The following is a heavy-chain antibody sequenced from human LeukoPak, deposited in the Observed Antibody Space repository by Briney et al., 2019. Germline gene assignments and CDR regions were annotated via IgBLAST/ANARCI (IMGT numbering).Heavy chain of an antibody. V-gene: IGHV4-34*01. J-gene: IGHJ5*02. Sequence: EASETLSLTCAVYGESFSAYFWTWIRQPPGKGLEWIGEINHSGNTNYNPSLKSRVTISVDTSKSQFSLKLTSVTAADTAVYYCARLRCSDCYPNWLDPWGQGTLVTVSS. D-gene: IGHD2-21*02. CDR3: ARLRCSDCYPNWLDP. CDR1: GESFSAYF. CDR2: INHSGNT.